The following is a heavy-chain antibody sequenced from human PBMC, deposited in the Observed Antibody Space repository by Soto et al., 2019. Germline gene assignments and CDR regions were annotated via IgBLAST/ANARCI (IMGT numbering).Heavy chain of an antibody. J-gene: IGHJ3*01. Sequence: QVQLQESGPGLVKPSGTLSLTCAVSGDSISNSRWWTWVRQPPGKGLERIGDIFHSGDTNYNPSLKSRVFISVDKSQNQFSLKLSSVTAADTAVYYCAYTTGWYRHDVWGQGTLVTVSS. CDR2: IFHSGDT. V-gene: IGHV4-4*02. D-gene: IGHD6-19*01. CDR1: GDSISNSRW. CDR3: AYTTGWYRHDV.